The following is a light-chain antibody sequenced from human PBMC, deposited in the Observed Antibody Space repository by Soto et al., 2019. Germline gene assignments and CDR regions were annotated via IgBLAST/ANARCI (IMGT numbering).Light chain of an antibody. CDR1: SSNIGAGYD. CDR2: GNS. Sequence: QSVLTQPPSVSGAPGQRVTISCTGSSSNIGAGYDVHWYQQLPGTAPKLLIYGNSNRPSGVPDRFSGSKSGTSASLASTWLQAEDEADYYCQSYDSSLSGWVFGGGTKVTVL. J-gene: IGLJ3*02. V-gene: IGLV1-40*01. CDR3: QSYDSSLSGWV.